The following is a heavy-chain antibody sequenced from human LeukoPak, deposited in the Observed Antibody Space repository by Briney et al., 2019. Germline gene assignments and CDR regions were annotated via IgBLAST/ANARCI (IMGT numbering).Heavy chain of an antibody. CDR2: ISYDGSNK. V-gene: IGHV3-30-3*01. CDR1: GFTFSSYA. J-gene: IGHJ5*02. Sequence: QPGRSLRLSCAASGFTFSSYAMHWVRQAPGKGLEWVAVISYDGSNKYHADSVKGRFTISRDNSKNTLYLEMNSLRGEDTAVYYCARDWPAADAWPPSNWFDPWGQGTLVTVSS. CDR3: ARDWPAADAWPPSNWFDP.